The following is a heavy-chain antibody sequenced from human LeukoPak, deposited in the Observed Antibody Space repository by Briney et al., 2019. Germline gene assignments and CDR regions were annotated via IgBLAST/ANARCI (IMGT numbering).Heavy chain of an antibody. CDR1: GGSISRYY. CDR3: ASHYDILTGYFDY. V-gene: IGHV4-59*08. CDR2: VYHSGST. Sequence: PSETLSLTCTVSGGSISRYYWSWIRQPPGKGLEWIGYVYHSGSTNYNPSLKSRVTISLDTSKNQFSLRLSSVTAADTAVYYCASHYDILTGYFDYWGQGTLVTVSS. D-gene: IGHD3-9*01. J-gene: IGHJ4*02.